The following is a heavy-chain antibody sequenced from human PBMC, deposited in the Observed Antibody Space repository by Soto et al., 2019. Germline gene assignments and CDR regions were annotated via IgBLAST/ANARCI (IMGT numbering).Heavy chain of an antibody. V-gene: IGHV3-21*01. CDR3: ARVDIVVVPALKSYYYGMDV. Sequence: EVQLVESGGGLVKPGGSLRLSCAASGFTFSSYSMNWVRQAPGKGLEWVSSMSSSSRYIYYADSVKGRFPISRDNAKNSLYLRMNSLRAEDTSVYYCARVDIVVVPALKSYYYGMDVWGQGTTVTVSS. J-gene: IGHJ6*02. CDR2: MSSSSRYI. D-gene: IGHD2-2*01. CDR1: GFTFSSYS.